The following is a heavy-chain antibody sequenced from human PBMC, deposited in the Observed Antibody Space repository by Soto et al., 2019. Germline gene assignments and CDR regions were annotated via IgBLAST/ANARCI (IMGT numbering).Heavy chain of an antibody. V-gene: IGHV3-30-3*01. D-gene: IGHD6-13*01. CDR1: GFTFSSYA. CDR3: ARAPPLAALDY. CDR2: ISYDGSNK. Sequence: GGSLRLSCAASGFTFSSYAMHWVRQAPGKGLEWVAVISYDGSNKYYADSVKGRFTISRDNSKNTLYLQMNSLRAEDTAVYYCARAPPLAALDYWGQGTLVTSPQ. J-gene: IGHJ4*02.